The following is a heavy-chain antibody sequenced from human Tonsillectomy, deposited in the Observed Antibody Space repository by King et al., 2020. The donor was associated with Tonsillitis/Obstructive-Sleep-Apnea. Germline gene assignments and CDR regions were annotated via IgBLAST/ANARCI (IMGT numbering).Heavy chain of an antibody. D-gene: IGHD6-19*01. J-gene: IGHJ4*02. CDR1: GYTFTSYA. Sequence: VQLVESGSELKKPGASVKVSCKAAGYTFTSYAMNWVRQAPGQGLEGMGWINTNTGNPTYAQGVTGRFVFSLDTSVSTAYLQINGLKAEDTALYYCARDPRVAVAGSFDYWGQGTLVTVSS. V-gene: IGHV7-4-1*02. CDR3: ARDPRVAVAGSFDY. CDR2: INTNTGNP.